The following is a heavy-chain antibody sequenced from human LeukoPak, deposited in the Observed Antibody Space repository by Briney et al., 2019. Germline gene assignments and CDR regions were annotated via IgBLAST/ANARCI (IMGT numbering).Heavy chain of an antibody. CDR2: IYYSGST. D-gene: IGHD3-10*01. J-gene: IGHJ1*01. CDR3: ASFGVGDFQH. CDR1: GGSISSYY. V-gene: IGHV4-59*08. Sequence: PSETLSLTCTVSGGSISSYYWSWIRQPPGKGLEWIGYIYYSGSTNYNPSLKSRVTISVDTSKNQFSLKLSSVTAADTAVYYCASFGVGDFQHWGQGTLVTVSS.